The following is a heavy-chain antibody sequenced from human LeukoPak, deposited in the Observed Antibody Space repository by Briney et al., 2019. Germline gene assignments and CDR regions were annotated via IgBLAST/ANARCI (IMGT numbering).Heavy chain of an antibody. CDR1: GIPFSDYY. CDR3: AAGTAADF. CDR2: ISGSSSYT. V-gene: IGHV3-11*03. J-gene: IGHJ4*02. D-gene: IGHD6-13*01. Sequence: GGSLRLSCVVSGIPFSDYYMNWIRQAPGKGLEWISYISGSSSYTDYADSVKGRFTISRDNAKSALYLHLNSLRLEDTAVYYCAAGTAADFWGQGTLVTVSS.